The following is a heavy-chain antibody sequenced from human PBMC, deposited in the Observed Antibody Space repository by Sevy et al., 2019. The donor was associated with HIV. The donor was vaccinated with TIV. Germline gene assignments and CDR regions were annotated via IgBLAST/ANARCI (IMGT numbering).Heavy chain of an antibody. CDR3: AKGGSSWVLFDY. D-gene: IGHD6-13*01. Sequence: GGSLRLSCAASGFTFSSYAMSWVREAPGKGLEWVSAISGSGGSTYYADSVKGRFTISRDNSKNTLYLQMNSLRAEDTAVYYCAKGGSSWVLFDYWGQGTLVTVSS. V-gene: IGHV3-23*01. CDR2: ISGSGGST. CDR1: GFTFSSYA. J-gene: IGHJ4*02.